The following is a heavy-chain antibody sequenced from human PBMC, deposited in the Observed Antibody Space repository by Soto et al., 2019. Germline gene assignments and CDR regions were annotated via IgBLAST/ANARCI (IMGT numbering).Heavy chain of an antibody. CDR3: ARLYSSSWYESLYYFDY. V-gene: IGHV3-7*01. CDR1: GFTFSSYW. D-gene: IGHD6-13*01. Sequence: PGGSLRLSCAASGFTFSSYWMSWVRQAPGKGLEWVANIKQDGSEKYYVDSVKGRFTISRDNAKNSLYLQMNSLRAEDTAVYYCARLYSSSWYESLYYFDYWGQGTLVTVSS. CDR2: IKQDGSEK. J-gene: IGHJ4*02.